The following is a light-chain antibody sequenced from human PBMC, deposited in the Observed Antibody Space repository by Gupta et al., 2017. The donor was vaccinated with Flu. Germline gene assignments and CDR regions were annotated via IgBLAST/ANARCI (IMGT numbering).Light chain of an antibody. J-gene: IGKJ1*01. CDR2: KAS. CDR1: QSISSW. V-gene: IGKV1-5*03. CDR3: QQDNNYSWT. Sequence: DIQMTQSPSTLSASVGDRVTITCLASQSISSWLAWYQQKPGKAPKLLIYKASSLESGVPSRFSGSGSGTEFTLTISSLQPDDFSTYYCQQDNNYSWTFGQGTKVEIK.